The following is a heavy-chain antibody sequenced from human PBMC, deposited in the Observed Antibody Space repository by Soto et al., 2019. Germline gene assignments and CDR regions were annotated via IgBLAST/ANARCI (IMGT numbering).Heavy chain of an antibody. Sequence: EVQLVESGGGLVQPGRSLRLSCAASGFTFDDYAMHWVRQAPGKGLEWVSGISWNSGSIGYADSVKGRFTISRDNAKNSLYLQINSLRAEDTALYYCAKDNGDGYQLDYWGQGTLVTVSS. D-gene: IGHD5-12*01. CDR1: GFTFDDYA. V-gene: IGHV3-9*01. J-gene: IGHJ4*02. CDR3: AKDNGDGYQLDY. CDR2: ISWNSGSI.